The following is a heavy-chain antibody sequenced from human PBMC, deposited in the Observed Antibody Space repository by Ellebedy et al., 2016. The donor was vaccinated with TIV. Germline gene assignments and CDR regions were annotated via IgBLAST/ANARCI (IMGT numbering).Heavy chain of an antibody. CDR2: IGNAGDT. CDR3: AREAVAGGTSWYFDL. Sequence: GGSLRFSXAASGFTFSLYDMYWVRQGTGKGLEWVSSIGNAGDTYYPGSVKGRFTISRENAKNSLYLQMNSQRAGDTAVYYCAREAVAGGTSWYFDLWGRGTLVTVSS. J-gene: IGHJ2*01. V-gene: IGHV3-13*01. D-gene: IGHD6-19*01. CDR1: GFTFSLYD.